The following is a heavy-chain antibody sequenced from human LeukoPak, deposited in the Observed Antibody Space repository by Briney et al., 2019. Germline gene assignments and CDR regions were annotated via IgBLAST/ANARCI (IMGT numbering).Heavy chain of an antibody. CDR2: IIPILGIA. V-gene: IGHV1-69*04. CDR1: GGTFSSYA. CDR3: ARYIVRGSYPIVNWFDP. J-gene: IGHJ5*02. D-gene: IGHD3-16*01. Sequence: SVKVSCKASGGTFSSYAISWVRQAPGQGLEWMGRIIPILGIANYAQKFQGRVTITADKSTSTAYMELSSLRSDDTAVYYCARYIVRGSYPIVNWFDPWGQGTLVAVSS.